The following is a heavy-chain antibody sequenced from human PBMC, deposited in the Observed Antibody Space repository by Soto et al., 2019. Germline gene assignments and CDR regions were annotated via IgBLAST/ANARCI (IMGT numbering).Heavy chain of an antibody. CDR1: VVTFSYHA. Sequence: QVQLVESGGGVVQPGRSLTLSCATSVVTFSYHAMHWVRQAPGKVLEWVAVIGQDGTNDYYADSVESRFTISRDNSKDPLYLQMNSLRTEDTGLYYWTREPLETCNRIDYWGQGTLVTVSS. J-gene: IGHJ4*02. CDR2: IGQDGTND. CDR3: TREPLETCNRIDY. V-gene: IGHV3-30-3*01.